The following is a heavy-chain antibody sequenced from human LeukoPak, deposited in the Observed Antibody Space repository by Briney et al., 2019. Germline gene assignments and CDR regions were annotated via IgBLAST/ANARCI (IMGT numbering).Heavy chain of an antibody. D-gene: IGHD6-19*01. CDR2: ISSSSSYI. CDR1: GFTFSSCS. CDR3: ARDSSGWTYYYYYYGMDV. Sequence: GGSLRLSCAASGFTFSSCSMNWVRQAPGKGLEWVSSISSSSSYIYYADSVKGRFTISRDNAKNSLYLQMNSLRAEDTAVYYCARDSSGWTYYYYYYGMDVWGQGTTVTVSS. V-gene: IGHV3-21*01. J-gene: IGHJ6*02.